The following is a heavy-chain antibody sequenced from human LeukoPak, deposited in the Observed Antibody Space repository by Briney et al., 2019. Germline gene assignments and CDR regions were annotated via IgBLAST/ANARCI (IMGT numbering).Heavy chain of an antibody. J-gene: IGHJ6*02. CDR2: IYSSGST. CDR1: GFTVSSNY. CDR3: ARFIGYCSSTSCYNHGMDV. Sequence: GGSLRLSCAASGFTVSSNYVSWVRQAPGKGLEWVSVIYSSGSTYYADSVKGRFTISRDNSKNTLYLQMNSLRAEDTAVYYCARFIGYCSSTSCYNHGMDVWGQGTTVTVSS. D-gene: IGHD2-2*02. V-gene: IGHV3-53*01.